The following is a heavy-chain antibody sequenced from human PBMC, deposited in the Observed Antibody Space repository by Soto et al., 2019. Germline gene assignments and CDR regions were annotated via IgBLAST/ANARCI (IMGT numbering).Heavy chain of an antibody. CDR2: IYHSGST. D-gene: IGHD4-17*01. J-gene: IGHJ5*02. CDR1: GGSISSGGYS. CDR3: ARGNYGAPTPPSGFAP. V-gene: IGHV4-30-2*01. Sequence: SETLSLTCTVSGGSISSGGYSWSWIRQPPGRGLEWIGYIYHSGSTYYNPSLKSRVTISVGRSKNQFSLKLSSVTAADTAVYYCARGNYGAPTPPSGFAPWAQETLVTVSS.